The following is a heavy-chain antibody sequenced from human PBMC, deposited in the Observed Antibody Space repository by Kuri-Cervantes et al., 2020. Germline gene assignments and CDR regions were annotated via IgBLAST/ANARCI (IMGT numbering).Heavy chain of an antibody. Sequence: SETLSLTCAVYGGSFSGYYWSWIRQSPGKGLEWLGEINHVRSTNYNPSLKSRVSMSIDTSKNQFSLKLRSVTAADTAVYYCARGGRHMTIFGVLLGGDYYYMDAWGKGTTVTV. D-gene: IGHD3-3*01. V-gene: IGHV4-34*01. CDR1: GGSFSGYY. J-gene: IGHJ6*03. CDR3: ARGGRHMTIFGVLLGGDYYYMDA. CDR2: INHVRST.